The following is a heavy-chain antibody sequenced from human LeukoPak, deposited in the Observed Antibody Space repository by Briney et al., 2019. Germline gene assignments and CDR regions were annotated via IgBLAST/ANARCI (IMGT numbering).Heavy chain of an antibody. V-gene: IGHV4-34*01. CDR2: INHSGSI. D-gene: IGHD3-22*01. Sequence: PSETLSLTCAVYGGSFSGYYWSWLRQPPGQGLEWIGEINHSGSINYNPSLKSRVTIPVDTSKNQFSLKLSSVTAADTAVYYCARHFHSSGYNHWGQGTLVIVSS. CDR3: ARHFHSSGYNH. J-gene: IGHJ4*02. CDR1: GGSFSGYY.